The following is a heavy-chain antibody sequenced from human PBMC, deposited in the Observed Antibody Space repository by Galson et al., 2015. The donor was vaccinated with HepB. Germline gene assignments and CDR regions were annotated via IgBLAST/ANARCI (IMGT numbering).Heavy chain of an antibody. Sequence: QSGAEVKKPGESLKISCKGSGYSFTSYWIGWVRQMPGKGLEWMGIIYPGDSDTRYSPSFQGQVTISADKSISTAYLQWSSLKASDTAMYYCARHGGVRGVIITDFDYWGQGTLVTVSS. CDR1: GYSFTSYW. CDR3: ARHGGVRGVIITDFDY. J-gene: IGHJ4*02. D-gene: IGHD3-10*01. CDR2: IYPGDSDT. V-gene: IGHV5-51*01.